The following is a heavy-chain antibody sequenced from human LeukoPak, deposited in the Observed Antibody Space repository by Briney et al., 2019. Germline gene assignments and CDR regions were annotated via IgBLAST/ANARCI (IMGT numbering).Heavy chain of an antibody. V-gene: IGHV1-46*02. Sequence: ASVKVSCKAAGYTFNSYPMNWVRQTPAQGLEWMGIINPSGGSTSYAQKLQGRVTVTRDTSTSTVYMELSSLRSEDTAVYYCARGISIIRGDIPTPFDYWGQGTLVTVSS. J-gene: IGHJ4*02. D-gene: IGHD3-10*01. CDR2: INPSGGST. CDR1: GYTFNSYP. CDR3: ARGISIIRGDIPTPFDY.